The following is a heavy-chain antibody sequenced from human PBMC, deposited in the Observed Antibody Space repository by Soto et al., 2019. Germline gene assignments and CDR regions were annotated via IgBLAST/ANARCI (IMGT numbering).Heavy chain of an antibody. CDR2: IIPIFGTA. Sequence: SVKVSCKAFGGTFSSYAFTWVRQAPGQGLEWMGGIIPIFGTANYAQNFQGRVTITADKSTSTAYMELSSLRSEDTAVYYCARAGGHYCSTTSCYYYYYYGLDAWGQGTTVTVSS. CDR1: GGTFSSYA. V-gene: IGHV1-69*06. D-gene: IGHD2-2*01. CDR3: ARAGGHYCSTTSCYYYYYYGLDA. J-gene: IGHJ6*02.